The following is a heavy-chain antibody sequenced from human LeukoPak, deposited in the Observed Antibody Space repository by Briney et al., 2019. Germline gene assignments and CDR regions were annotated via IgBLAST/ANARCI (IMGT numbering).Heavy chain of an antibody. Sequence: ASVKASCKASGYTFTSYDFTWVRHAPGQGLEWMGWISAYHGHTKYAQKLQGRVTMTTDTSTSTAYMELRSLRSDDTAVYYCARVRTTLLDNWGQGTLVTVSS. CDR1: GYTFTSYD. D-gene: IGHD2/OR15-2a*01. CDR3: ARVRTTLLDN. V-gene: IGHV1-18*01. CDR2: ISAYHGHT. J-gene: IGHJ4*02.